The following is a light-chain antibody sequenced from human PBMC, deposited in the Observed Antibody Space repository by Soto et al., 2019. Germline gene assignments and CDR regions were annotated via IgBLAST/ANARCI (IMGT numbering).Light chain of an antibody. CDR1: SSDVGGYNY. Sequence: QSVLTQPASVSGSPGQSITISCTGTSSDVGGYNYVSWYQQHPGKAPKLMIYDVSNRPSGVSNRFSGSKSGNTASLTISGLQAEDEADYYCSSYTSSSTLDFGTGTRSPS. CDR2: DVS. V-gene: IGLV2-14*01. J-gene: IGLJ1*01. CDR3: SSYTSSSTLD.